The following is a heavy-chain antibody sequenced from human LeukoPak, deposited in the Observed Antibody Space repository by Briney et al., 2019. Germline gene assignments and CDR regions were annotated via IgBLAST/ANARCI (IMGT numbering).Heavy chain of an antibody. CDR2: ISVNSGYT. CDR3: ARDSSMVRSTTLFDY. J-gene: IGHJ4*02. Sequence: ASVKVSCKASGYTFTSHGISWVRQAPGQRLEWMGWISVNSGYTKYSQTVQGRVTMTTDTSTNTAYMELRSLRSDDTAVYYCARDSSMVRSTTLFDYWGQGTLVTVSS. D-gene: IGHD4/OR15-4a*01. V-gene: IGHV1-18*01. CDR1: GYTFTSHG.